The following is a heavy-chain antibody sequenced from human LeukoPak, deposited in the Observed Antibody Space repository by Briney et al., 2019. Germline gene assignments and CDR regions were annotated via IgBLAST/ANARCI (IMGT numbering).Heavy chain of an antibody. CDR2: INPNSGGT. V-gene: IGHV1-2*02. Sequence: GASVKVSCKASGYTFTGYYMHWVRQAPGQGLEWMGWINPNSGGTNYAQKFQGRVTMTRDTSISTAYMELSRLGSDDTAVYYCARKAPYYYDSSGYSKHAFDIWGQGTMVTVSS. J-gene: IGHJ3*02. CDR3: ARKAPYYYDSSGYSKHAFDI. D-gene: IGHD3-22*01. CDR1: GYTFTGYY.